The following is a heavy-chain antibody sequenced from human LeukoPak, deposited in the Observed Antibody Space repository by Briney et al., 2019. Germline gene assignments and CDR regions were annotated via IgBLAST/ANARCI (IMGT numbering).Heavy chain of an antibody. CDR1: GFTFHNHG. J-gene: IGHJ6*03. Sequence: PGGSLRLSCEASGFTFHNHGMSWVRQAPGKGLEWISVISGSSMSTYYADSVKGRFTVSRDNSKNTVYLQMSSLRVEDSAIYYCGKDAFIAAAGSLTYYYYYYMDVWGKGTTVTVSS. CDR2: ISGSSMST. CDR3: GKDAFIAAAGSLTYYYYYYMDV. V-gene: IGHV3-23*01. D-gene: IGHD6-13*01.